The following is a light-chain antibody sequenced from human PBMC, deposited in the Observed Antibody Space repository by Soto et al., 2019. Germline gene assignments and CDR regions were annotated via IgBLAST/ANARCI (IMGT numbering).Light chain of an antibody. CDR2: KAS. CDR1: QSISIW. V-gene: IGKV1-5*03. Sequence: DIQMTQSPSTLYASVVDRFTITFRASQSISIWLAWYQQKPGKAPKLLIYKASSLESGVPSRFSGSGSRTEFTLTISSLQPDDFATYYCQQYNSYSVTFGQGTKVDIK. J-gene: IGKJ1*01. CDR3: QQYNSYSVT.